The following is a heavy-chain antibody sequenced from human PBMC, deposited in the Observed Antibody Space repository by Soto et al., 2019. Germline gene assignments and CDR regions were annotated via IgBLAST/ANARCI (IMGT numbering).Heavy chain of an antibody. CDR2: FDPENDET. CDR3: ALAAYCSGATCYSDYNCFDP. CDR1: GYTLSEVS. D-gene: IGHD2-15*01. V-gene: IGHV1-24*01. Sequence: ASVKVSWKASGYTLSEVSIHWVRQTPGKGLEWMGGFDPENDETSYAQKFQGRVTLTEDTSTDTAYLELSSLRSEDTAIYYCALAAYCSGATCYSDYNCFDPWGQGTLVTVCS. J-gene: IGHJ5*02.